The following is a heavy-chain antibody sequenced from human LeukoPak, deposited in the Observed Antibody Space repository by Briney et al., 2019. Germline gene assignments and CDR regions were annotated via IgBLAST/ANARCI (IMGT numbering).Heavy chain of an antibody. CDR3: AANWFDP. CDR2: IIPILGIA. Sequence: SVKVSCKASGGTFSSYAISWVRQAPGQGLEWMGRIIPILGIANYAQKIQSRVTITADKSTSTAYMELSSLRSEDTAVYYRAANWFDPWGQGTLVTVSS. J-gene: IGHJ5*02. V-gene: IGHV1-69*04. CDR1: GGTFSSYA.